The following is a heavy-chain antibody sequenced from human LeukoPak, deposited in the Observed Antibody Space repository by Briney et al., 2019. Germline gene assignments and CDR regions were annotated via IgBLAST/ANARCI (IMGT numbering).Heavy chain of an antibody. V-gene: IGHV3-11*01. D-gene: IGHD5-24*01. J-gene: IGHJ4*02. CDR1: GFSFSDYY. CDR3: ARAGDGYKKFGY. Sequence: GGSLRLSCTASGFSFSDYYMSWIRQAPGKGLEWVSYITSAGSIIYYTDSVKGRFTISRDNAKNSLYLQMNSLRAEDTAVYYCARAGDGYKKFGYWGQGTLVTVSS. CDR2: ITSAGSII.